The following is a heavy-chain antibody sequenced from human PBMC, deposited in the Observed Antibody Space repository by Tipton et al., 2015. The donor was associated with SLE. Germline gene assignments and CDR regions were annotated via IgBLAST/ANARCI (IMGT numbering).Heavy chain of an antibody. J-gene: IGHJ4*02. V-gene: IGHV4-59*01. CDR1: GGSFSGYY. D-gene: IGHD5-18*01. CDR3: ARGARGNSYGSDEDFDY. Sequence: GLVKPSETLSLTCAVYGGSFSGYYWSWVRQPPGRGLEWIGSIYYSGDTHYNPSLNSRVTMSADTSKNQFSLRLSSVTTADTAVYYCARGARGNSYGSDEDFDYWGQGTLVTVSS. CDR2: IYYSGDT.